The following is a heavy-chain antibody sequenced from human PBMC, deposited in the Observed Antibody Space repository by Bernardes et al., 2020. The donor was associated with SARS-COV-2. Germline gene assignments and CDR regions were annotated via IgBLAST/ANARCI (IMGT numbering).Heavy chain of an antibody. Sequence: PGKGLESVSSITSSSSYKYYADSVKRRVTISRDNAKNSLYLQMNSLRAEETAVDLCARESDWNYVVDYWGQGTLVTVSS. V-gene: IGHV3-21*01. CDR2: ITSSSSYK. D-gene: IGHD1-7*01. CDR3: ARESDWNYVVDY. J-gene: IGHJ4*02.